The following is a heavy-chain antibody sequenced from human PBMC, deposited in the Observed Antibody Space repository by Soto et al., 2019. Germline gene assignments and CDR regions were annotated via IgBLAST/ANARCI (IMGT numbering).Heavy chain of an antibody. V-gene: IGHV5-51*01. J-gene: IGHJ4*02. CDR2: IFPDDSDT. D-gene: IGHD3-16*01. Sequence: GESLKISCKASGYIIKNYWIGWVRQMPGQGLEWMGIIFPDDSDTRYSPSFQGHVTISVDKPISTAYVQWSSLKASDSAIYYCFRGGVTSRTFDYWGQGTLVTVSS. CDR3: FRGGVTSRTFDY. CDR1: GYIIKNYW.